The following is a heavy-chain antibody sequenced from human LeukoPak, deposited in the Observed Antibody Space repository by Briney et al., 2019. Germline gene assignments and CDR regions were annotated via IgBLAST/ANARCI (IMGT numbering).Heavy chain of an antibody. J-gene: IGHJ4*02. CDR3: ARALWYYDILTGYLYYFDY. CDR2: ISSSGSTI. D-gene: IGHD3-9*01. Sequence: PGGSLRLSCAASGFTFSDYYMSWIRQAPGKGLEWVSYISSSGSTIYYADSAKGRFTISRDNAKNSLYLQMNSLRAEDTAVYYCARALWYYDILTGYLYYFDYWGQGTLVTVSS. CDR1: GFTFSDYY. V-gene: IGHV3-11*01.